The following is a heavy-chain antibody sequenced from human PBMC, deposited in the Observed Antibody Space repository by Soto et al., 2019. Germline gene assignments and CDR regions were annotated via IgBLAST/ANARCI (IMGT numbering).Heavy chain of an antibody. CDR1: GGTFSSYA. Sequence: QVQLVQSGAEVKKPGSSVKVSCKASGGTFSSYAIDWVRQAPGQGLEWMGGIIPLFGTTNYAQKLQGRVKLTADESTLTAYMELSTLTSEDTAVYYCARGTVTGSEYNYYYYGMDVWGQGTTVTVSS. D-gene: IGHD1-1*01. CDR2: IIPLFGTT. V-gene: IGHV1-69*12. J-gene: IGHJ6*02. CDR3: ARGTVTGSEYNYYYYGMDV.